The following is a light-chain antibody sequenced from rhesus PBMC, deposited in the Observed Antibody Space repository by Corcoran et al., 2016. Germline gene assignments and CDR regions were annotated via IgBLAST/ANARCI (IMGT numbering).Light chain of an antibody. V-gene: IGKV1-22*01. CDR3: LQYNSSPWT. CDR1: QSISRW. J-gene: IGKJ1*01. CDR2: KTS. Sequence: DIQMTQSPSSLSASVGDTVTITCRASQSISRWLDWYKQKPGKAPKLLIYKTSSWQSWVPSRFSGSGSGTDFTLTLSTLPPEDFATYYCLQYNSSPWTFSQGSKVDIK.